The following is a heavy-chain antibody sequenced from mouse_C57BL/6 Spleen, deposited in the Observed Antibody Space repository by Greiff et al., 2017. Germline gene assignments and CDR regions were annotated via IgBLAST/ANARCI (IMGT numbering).Heavy chain of an antibody. Sequence: QVHVKQSGAELARPGASVKLSCKASGYTFTSYGISWVKQRTGQGLEWIGEIYPGSGNTYYNEKFKGKATLTADKSSSTAYMELRSLTSEDSAVYFCARWGSYSYWYFDVWGTGTTVTVSS. V-gene: IGHV1-81*01. CDR2: IYPGSGNT. D-gene: IGHD1-1*02. CDR1: GYTFTSYG. CDR3: ARWGSYSYWYFDV. J-gene: IGHJ1*03.